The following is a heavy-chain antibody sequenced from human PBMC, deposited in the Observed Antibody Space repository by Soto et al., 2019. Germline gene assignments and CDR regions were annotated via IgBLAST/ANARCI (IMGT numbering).Heavy chain of an antibody. V-gene: IGHV3-23*01. J-gene: IGHJ6*04. CDR1: GFSFDRYA. CDR2: ISYSGGST. D-gene: IGHD3-10*01. CDR3: TKSGIWLGNIDLDV. Sequence: EVQLLESGGGLVQPGGSLRLSCAASGFSFDRYAMTWVRQAPGKGREWVSSISYSGGSTSYADSVRGRVTTSRDNAKDTVYLQLNSLRAEDTARYYCTKSGIWLGNIDLDVWGIGTTVTVSS.